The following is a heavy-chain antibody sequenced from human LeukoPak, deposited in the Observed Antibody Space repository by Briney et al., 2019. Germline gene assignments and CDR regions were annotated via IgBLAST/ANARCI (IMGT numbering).Heavy chain of an antibody. CDR3: AKDRRITMVRGVIDYFDY. D-gene: IGHD3-10*01. Sequence: SETLSLTCTVSGGSISSYYWSWIRQPAGKGLEWIGRIYTSGSTNYNPSLKSRVTMSVDTSKNQFSLKLSSVTAEDTAVYYCAKDRRITMVRGVIDYFDYWGQGTLVTVSS. CDR2: IYTSGST. J-gene: IGHJ4*02. V-gene: IGHV4-4*07. CDR1: GGSISSYY.